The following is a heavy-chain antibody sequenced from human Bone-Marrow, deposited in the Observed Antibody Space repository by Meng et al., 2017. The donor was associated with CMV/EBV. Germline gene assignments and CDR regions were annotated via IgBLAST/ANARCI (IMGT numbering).Heavy chain of an antibody. CDR2: IIPILGIA. CDR1: GGTFSSYA. CDR3: AVEGNGNWAY. D-gene: IGHD1-7*01. J-gene: IGHJ4*02. V-gene: IGHV1-69*04. Sequence: SVKVSCKASGGTFSSYAISWVRQAPGQGLEWMGRIIPILGIANYAQKFQGRVMITADKSTSKDYMEMSSLRSEDTAVYYCAVEGNGNWAYWGQGTLVTVSS.